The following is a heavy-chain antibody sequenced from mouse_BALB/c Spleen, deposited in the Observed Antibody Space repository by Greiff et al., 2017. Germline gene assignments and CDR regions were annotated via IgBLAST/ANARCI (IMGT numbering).Heavy chain of an antibody. CDR2: ISSGSSTI. J-gene: IGHJ4*01. Sequence: EVKLMESGGGLVQPGGSRKLSCAASGFTFSSFGMHWVRQAPEKGLEWVAYISSGSSTIYYADTVKGRFTISRDNPKNTLFLQMTSLRSEDTAMYYCAVTGTGAMDYWGQGTSVTVSS. CDR1: GFTFSSFG. D-gene: IGHD4-1*01. V-gene: IGHV5-17*02. CDR3: AVTGTGAMDY.